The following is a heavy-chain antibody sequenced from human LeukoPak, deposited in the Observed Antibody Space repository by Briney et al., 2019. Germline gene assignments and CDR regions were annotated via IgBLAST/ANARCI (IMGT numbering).Heavy chain of an antibody. CDR3: ARDRMAVGYSSSWYSSQANYYYYMDV. V-gene: IGHV4-4*07. CDR2: IYTSGST. J-gene: IGHJ6*03. D-gene: IGHD6-13*01. CDR1: GGSISSYY. Sequence: SETVSLTCTVSGGSISSYYWSWFRQPAGKGLEWIGRIYTSGSTNYNPSLKSRVTMSVDTSKNQFSLKLSSVTAADTAVYYRARDRMAVGYSSSWYSSQANYYYYMDVWGKGTTVTISS.